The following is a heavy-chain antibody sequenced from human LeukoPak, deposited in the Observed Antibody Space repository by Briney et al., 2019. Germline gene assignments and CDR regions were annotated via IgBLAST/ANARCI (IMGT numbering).Heavy chain of an antibody. CDR2: ISSSGSTI. J-gene: IGHJ3*02. D-gene: IGHD3-10*01. V-gene: IGHV3-11*01. CDR3: ARAPSYDAFDI. Sequence: PGGSLRLSCAASGFTFSDYYMTWIRQAPGKGLEWVSYISSSGSTIYHADSVKGRFTISRDNAKNSLYLQMNSLRAEDTAVYYCARAPSYDAFDIWGQGTMVTVSS. CDR1: GFTFSDYY.